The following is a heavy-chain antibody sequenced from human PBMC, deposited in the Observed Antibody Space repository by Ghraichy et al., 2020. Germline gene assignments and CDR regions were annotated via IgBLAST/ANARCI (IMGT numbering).Heavy chain of an antibody. CDR2: IKQDGSEK. CDR1: GFTFSSYW. D-gene: IGHD4-11*01. V-gene: IGHV3-7*01. CDR3: ARDVTVTKYYFDY. Sequence: GGSPRLSCAASGFTFSSYWMSWVRQAPGKGLEWVANIKQDGSEKYYVDSVKGRFTISRDNAKNSLYLQMNSLRAEDTAVYYCARDVTVTKYYFDYWGQGTLVTVSS. J-gene: IGHJ4*02.